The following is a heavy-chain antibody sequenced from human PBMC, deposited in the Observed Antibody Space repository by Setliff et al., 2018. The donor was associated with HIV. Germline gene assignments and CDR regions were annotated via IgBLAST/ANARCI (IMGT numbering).Heavy chain of an antibody. D-gene: IGHD2-15*01. CDR2: IHYKGNI. V-gene: IGHV4-30-4*08. J-gene: IGHJ5*02. CDR3: ARFTVVVFGAGEPSWFDP. CDR1: GDSIISGDYY. Sequence: SETLSLTCTVSGDSIISGDYYWSWIRQSPGKGLEWIGHIHYKGNIDYNASLKSRLAISSDKSKNQFSLNLSSVIAADTAIYFCARFTVVVFGAGEPSWFDPWGQGILVTVSS.